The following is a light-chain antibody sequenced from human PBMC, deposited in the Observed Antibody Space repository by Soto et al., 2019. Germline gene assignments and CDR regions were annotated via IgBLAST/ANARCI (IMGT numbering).Light chain of an antibody. CDR1: QTLLHSNGYTY. Sequence: IALTQSPLSLSVTPGEPASISCRSSQTLLHSNGYTYLNWYLQKPGQSPQLLIYLGSNRASGVPDRFSGSGSGTDLTLKINRVQAEDVGVFYCMQGLRPMYTFGQGTKVDIK. CDR3: MQGLRPMYT. J-gene: IGKJ2*01. V-gene: IGKV2-28*01. CDR2: LGS.